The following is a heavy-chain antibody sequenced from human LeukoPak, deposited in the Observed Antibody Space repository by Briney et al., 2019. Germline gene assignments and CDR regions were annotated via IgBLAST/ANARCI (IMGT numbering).Heavy chain of an antibody. V-gene: IGHV3-23*01. CDR2: ISGTSDTT. CDR1: GFIFKNYA. D-gene: IGHD3-3*01. Sequence: GGSLRLSCAASGFIFKNYAMSWVRQAPGKGLEWVSIISGTSDTTRYGDSVRGRFTTSRDNPRNTLYLQMNSLGVDDTAVYYCAKAGATIGGAFDIWGQGTMVTVSS. CDR3: AKAGATIGGAFDI. J-gene: IGHJ3*02.